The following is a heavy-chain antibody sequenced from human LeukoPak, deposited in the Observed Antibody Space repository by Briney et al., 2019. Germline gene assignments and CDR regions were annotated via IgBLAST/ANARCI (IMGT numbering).Heavy chain of an antibody. CDR2: ISAYNGNT. Sequence: ASVKVSCKASGYTFTSYGISWVRQAPGQGLEWMGRISAYNGNTNYAQKLQGRVTMTTDTSTSTAYMELSSLRSEDTAVYYCATLAAAGLYFDYWGQGTLVTVSS. D-gene: IGHD6-13*01. CDR1: GYTFTSYG. V-gene: IGHV1-18*04. CDR3: ATLAAAGLYFDY. J-gene: IGHJ4*02.